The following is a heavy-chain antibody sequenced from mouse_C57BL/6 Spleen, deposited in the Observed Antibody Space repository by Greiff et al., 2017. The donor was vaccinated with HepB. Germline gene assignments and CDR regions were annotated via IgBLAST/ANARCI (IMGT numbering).Heavy chain of an antibody. CDR1: GYTFTSYG. CDR2: IYPRSGNT. V-gene: IGHV1-81*01. CDR3: ARIGYYDYGGLYYFDY. Sequence: VQLQQSGAELARPGASVKLSCKASGYTFTSYGISWVKQRTGQGLEWIGEIYPRSGNTYYNEKFKGKATLTADKSSSTAYMELRSLTSEDSAVYFCARIGYYDYGGLYYFDYWGQGTTLTVSS. D-gene: IGHD2-4*01. J-gene: IGHJ2*01.